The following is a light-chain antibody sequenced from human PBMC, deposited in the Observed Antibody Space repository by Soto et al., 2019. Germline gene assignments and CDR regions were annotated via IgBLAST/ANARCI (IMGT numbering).Light chain of an antibody. CDR2: GAS. V-gene: IGKV3-20*01. J-gene: IGKJ3*01. CDR1: QSVPSNY. Sequence: EIVLTQSPGTLSLSPGERATLSCRASQSVPSNYLAWYQQRPGQAPRLLIYGASTSAAGVPDRFSGSGSGTEFTLPITRLEPEDFAVFYYHQYDKSAIFTFGPGTTVDIK. CDR3: HQYDKSAIFT.